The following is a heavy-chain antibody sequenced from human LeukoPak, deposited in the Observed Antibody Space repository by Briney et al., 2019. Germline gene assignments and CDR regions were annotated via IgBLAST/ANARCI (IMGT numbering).Heavy chain of an antibody. Sequence: GGSLRLSCAASGFTFSSYWMHWVRQAPGKGLEWVSVFSGSGGSTYYADSVKGRFTISRDNSKNTLYLQMNSLRAEDTAVYYCAKDSAAAAGDYYYYYGMDVWGQGTTVTVSS. CDR2: FSGSGGST. V-gene: IGHV3-23*01. CDR3: AKDSAAAAGDYYYYYGMDV. D-gene: IGHD6-13*01. J-gene: IGHJ6*02. CDR1: GFTFSSYW.